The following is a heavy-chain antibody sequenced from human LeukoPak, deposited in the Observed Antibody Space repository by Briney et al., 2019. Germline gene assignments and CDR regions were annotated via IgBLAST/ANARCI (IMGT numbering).Heavy chain of an antibody. CDR1: GGTLSRFA. CDR3: AKLYGTIFGVGNWFDP. V-gene: IGHV1-69*06. Sequence: SVKVSCKASGGTLSRFAISWVRQAPGQGLEWMGGIIAIFGTANYAQKFQGRVTITADKSTNTAYMELNSLRSEDTAVYSCAKLYGTIFGVGNWFDPWGQGTLVTVSS. D-gene: IGHD3-3*01. CDR2: IIAIFGTA. J-gene: IGHJ5*02.